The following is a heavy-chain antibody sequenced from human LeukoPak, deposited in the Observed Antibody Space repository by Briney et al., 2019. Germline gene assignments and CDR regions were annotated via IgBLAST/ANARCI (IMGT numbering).Heavy chain of an antibody. Sequence: SETLSLTCTVSGGSISSYYWSWIRQPPGKGLEWIGYIYYSGSTNYNPSLKSRVTISVDTSKNQFSLKLSSVTAADTAVYYCARAGDIVVVRDYYMDVWGKGTTVTISS. D-gene: IGHD2-2*01. J-gene: IGHJ6*03. CDR2: IYYSGST. CDR1: GGSISSYY. V-gene: IGHV4-59*01. CDR3: ARAGDIVVVRDYYMDV.